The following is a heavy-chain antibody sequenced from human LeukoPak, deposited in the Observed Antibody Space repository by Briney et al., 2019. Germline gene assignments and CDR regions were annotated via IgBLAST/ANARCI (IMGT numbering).Heavy chain of an antibody. D-gene: IGHD3-22*01. J-gene: IGHJ5*02. CDR2: IYHSGST. V-gene: IGHV4-38-2*02. Sequence: SETLSLTCTVSGGSISSGYYWGWIRQPPGKGLEWIGSIYHSGSTYYNPSLKSRVTISVDTSKNQFSLKLSSVTAADTAVYYCARDHTYYYDSSGYYYSVGWFDPWGQGTLVTVSS. CDR1: GGSISSGYY. CDR3: ARDHTYYYDSSGYYYSVGWFDP.